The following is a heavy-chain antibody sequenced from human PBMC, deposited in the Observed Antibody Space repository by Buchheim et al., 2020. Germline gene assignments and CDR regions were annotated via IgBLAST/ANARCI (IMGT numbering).Heavy chain of an antibody. CDR3: AKGTREYCSSTSCPPDY. J-gene: IGHJ4*02. CDR2: ISYDGSNK. Sequence: QVQLVESGGGVVQPGRSLRLSCAASGFTFSSYGMHWVRQAPGKGLEWVAVISYDGSNKYYADSVKGRFTISRDNSKNTLYLQMNSLRAEDTAVYYCAKGTREYCSSTSCPPDYWGQGTL. D-gene: IGHD2-2*01. V-gene: IGHV3-30*18. CDR1: GFTFSSYG.